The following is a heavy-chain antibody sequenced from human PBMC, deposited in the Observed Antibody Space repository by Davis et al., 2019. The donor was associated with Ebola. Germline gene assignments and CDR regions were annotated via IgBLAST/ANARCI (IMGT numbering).Heavy chain of an antibody. D-gene: IGHD3-3*01. V-gene: IGHV3-23*01. CDR1: GFTFSSYA. Sequence: GESLKISCAASGFTFSSYAMSWVRQAPGKGLEWVLAISGSGGSAYYADSVKGRFTISRDNSKNTLYLQMDSLRAEDTAIYYCAKGKNYDFWSGYPHDAFDIWGQGTMVTVSS. CDR3: AKGKNYDFWSGYPHDAFDI. CDR2: ISGSGGSA. J-gene: IGHJ3*02.